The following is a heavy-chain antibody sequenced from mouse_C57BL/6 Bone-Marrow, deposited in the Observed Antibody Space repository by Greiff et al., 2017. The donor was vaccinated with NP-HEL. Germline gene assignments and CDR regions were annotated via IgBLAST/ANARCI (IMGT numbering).Heavy chain of an antibody. V-gene: IGHV1-20*01. CDR2: INPYNGDT. Sequence: EVKLMESGPELVKPGDSVKISCKASGYSFTGYFMNWVMQSHGKSLEWIGRINPYNGDTFYNQKFKGKATLTVDKSSSTANMELRSLTSEDSAVDYCARWKKCLYAMDYWGQGTSVTVSS. CDR3: ARWKKCLYAMDY. CDR1: GYSFTGYF. J-gene: IGHJ4*01.